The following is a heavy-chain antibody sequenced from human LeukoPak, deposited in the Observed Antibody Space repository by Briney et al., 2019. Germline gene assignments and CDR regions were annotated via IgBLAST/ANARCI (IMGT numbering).Heavy chain of an antibody. J-gene: IGHJ4*02. CDR1: GYTFTNYG. CDR2: VSAYNGYT. CDR3: ARVSGVVVIAIPTDY. Sequence: GASVKVSCKASGYTFTNYGISWVRQAPGQGLEWMGWVSAYNGYTNYAQKLQGRATMTTDTSTSTAYMELRSLRSDDTAVYYCARVSGVVVIAIPTDYWGQGTLVTVSS. V-gene: IGHV1-18*01. D-gene: IGHD2-21*01.